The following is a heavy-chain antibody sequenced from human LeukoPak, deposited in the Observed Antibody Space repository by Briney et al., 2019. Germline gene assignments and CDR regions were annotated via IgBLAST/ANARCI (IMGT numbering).Heavy chain of an antibody. CDR3: ARDHVVASGAVAY. V-gene: IGHV3-53*01. Sequence: GGSLRLSCAASGFTVSDNYMSWFRQAPGKGLEWLSVIDSGGNTIYADSVRGRFTISRDNSKNTLHLQMDCLTIEDSALYYCARDHVVASGAVAYWGQGTLVTVSS. D-gene: IGHD2-15*01. CDR1: GFTVSDNY. CDR2: IDSGGNT. J-gene: IGHJ4*02.